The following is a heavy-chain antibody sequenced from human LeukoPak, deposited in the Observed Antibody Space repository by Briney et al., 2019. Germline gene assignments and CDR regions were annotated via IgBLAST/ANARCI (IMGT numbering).Heavy chain of an antibody. V-gene: IGHV3-21*01. CDR3: ARNYYYDT. CDR1: GFTFSNYN. J-gene: IGHJ4*02. Sequence: GGSLRLSCAASGFTFSNYNMNWVRQAPGKGLEWVSSISSSSSYIKYADSVKGQFTISRDNAKNSLFLQMNSLRDEDTAVYHCARNYYYDTWGQGTLVTVSS. CDR2: ISSSSSYI. D-gene: IGHD3-22*01.